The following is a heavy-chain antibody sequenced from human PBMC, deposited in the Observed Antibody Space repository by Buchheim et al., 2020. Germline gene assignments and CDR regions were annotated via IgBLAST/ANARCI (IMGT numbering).Heavy chain of an antibody. Sequence: QVQLQESGPGLVKPSETLSLTCNVSGDSMNNHYWSWIRQPAGRGLEWIGDVYNTGSTSTNPSLASRVSVSIDTSKNQLSLRLSSVTAADTAVYYCARGEGSFFDSWGQGTL. V-gene: IGHV4-4*07. CDR3: ARGEGSFFDS. CDR2: VYNTGST. CDR1: GDSMNNHY. D-gene: IGHD3-10*01. J-gene: IGHJ4*02.